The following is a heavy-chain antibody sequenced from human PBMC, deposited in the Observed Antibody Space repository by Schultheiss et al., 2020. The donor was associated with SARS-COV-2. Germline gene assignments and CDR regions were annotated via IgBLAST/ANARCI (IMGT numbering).Heavy chain of an antibody. CDR2: ISSSGSTI. J-gene: IGHJ4*02. CDR1: GFTFSSYA. D-gene: IGHD5-12*01. Sequence: GGSLRLSCAASGFTFSSYAMSWVRQAPGKGLEWVSYISSSGSTIYYADSVKGRFTISRDNAKNSLYLQMNSLRAEDTAVYYCASQRAGWLRWTGAFDYWGQGTLVTVSS. V-gene: IGHV3-48*03. CDR3: ASQRAGWLRWTGAFDY.